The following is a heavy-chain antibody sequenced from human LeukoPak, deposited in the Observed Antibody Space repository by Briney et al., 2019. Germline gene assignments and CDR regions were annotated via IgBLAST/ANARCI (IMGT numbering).Heavy chain of an antibody. CDR3: ARPVDSYFDY. CDR2: IYYSGST. CDR1: GGSISSSSYY. Sequence: SETLSLTCTVSGGSISSSSYYWGWIRQPPGKGLEWIGSIYYSGSTYYNPSLKSRVTISVDTSKNQFSLKLSTVTAADTAVYYCARPVDSYFDYWGQGTLVTVSS. V-gene: IGHV4-39*01. D-gene: IGHD3/OR15-3a*01. J-gene: IGHJ4*02.